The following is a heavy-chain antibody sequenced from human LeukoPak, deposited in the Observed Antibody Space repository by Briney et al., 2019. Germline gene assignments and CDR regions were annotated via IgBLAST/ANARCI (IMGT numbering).Heavy chain of an antibody. V-gene: IGHV1-18*01. Sequence: EASVKVSCKASGYTFTSYGISWVRQAPGQGLEWMGWISSYNGNTNYAQKLQGRVTMTTDTSTSTAYMELRSLRSDDTAVYYCARERTATDPYYYYMDVWGKGTTVTVS. CDR2: ISSYNGNT. J-gene: IGHJ6*03. CDR3: ARERTATDPYYYYMDV. D-gene: IGHD2-8*02. CDR1: GYTFTSYG.